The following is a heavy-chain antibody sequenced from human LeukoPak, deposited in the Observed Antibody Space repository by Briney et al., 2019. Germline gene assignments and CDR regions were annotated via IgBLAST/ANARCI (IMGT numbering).Heavy chain of an antibody. CDR1: GGSFSAHY. Sequence: SETLSLTCAVYGGSFSAHYWNWIRQPPGKGLEWIGEINHSGSTNYNPSLKSRVTISVDMSKNEFSLKLSSVTAADTAVYYCARVTVGALDYWGQGTLVTVSS. V-gene: IGHV4-34*01. CDR3: ARVTVGALDY. D-gene: IGHD1-26*01. J-gene: IGHJ4*02. CDR2: INHSGST.